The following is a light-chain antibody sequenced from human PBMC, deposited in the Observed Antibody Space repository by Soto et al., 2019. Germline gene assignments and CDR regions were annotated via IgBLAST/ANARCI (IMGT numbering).Light chain of an antibody. CDR2: AAS. J-gene: IGKJ2*01. CDR3: QQDKSYPHT. CDR1: QGISCW. Sequence: DIQMPQPPSSLSASVGERVTITCLASQGISCWLAWYQEKPEKAPKSLIYAASSLQSGLPSRFSGNRYGTDFTLTISAIQPEDFASYSGQQDKSYPHTFGEGTKLEIK. V-gene: IGKV1D-16*01.